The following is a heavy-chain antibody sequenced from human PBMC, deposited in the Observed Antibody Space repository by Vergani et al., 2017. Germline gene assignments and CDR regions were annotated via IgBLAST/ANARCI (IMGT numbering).Heavy chain of an antibody. CDR3: AKDREWELLVDY. V-gene: IGHV3-23*04. CDR1: GLVFSDYT. J-gene: IGHJ4*02. Sequence: EVQLVESGGDLAQPGGSLTLSCVAYGLVFSDYTMSWVRQAPGRGLEWVSAISGSGGSTYYADSVKGRFTISRDNSKNTLYLQMNSLRAEDTAVYYCAKDREWELLVDYWGQGTLVTVSS. CDR2: ISGSGGST. D-gene: IGHD1-26*01.